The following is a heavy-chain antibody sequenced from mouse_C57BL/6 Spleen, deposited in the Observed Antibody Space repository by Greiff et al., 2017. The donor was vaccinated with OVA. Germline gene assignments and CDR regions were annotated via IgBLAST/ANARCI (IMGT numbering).Heavy chain of an antibody. Sequence: EVHLVESGGGLVQPKGSLKLSCAASGFSFNTYAMNWVRQAPGKGLEWVARIRSKSNNYATYYADSVKDRFTISRDDSESMLYLQMNNLKTEDTAMYYCVRHAQGTDYWGQGTSVTVSS. V-gene: IGHV10-1*01. CDR3: VRHAQGTDY. D-gene: IGHD2-14*01. J-gene: IGHJ4*01. CDR1: GFSFNTYA. CDR2: IRSKSNNYAT.